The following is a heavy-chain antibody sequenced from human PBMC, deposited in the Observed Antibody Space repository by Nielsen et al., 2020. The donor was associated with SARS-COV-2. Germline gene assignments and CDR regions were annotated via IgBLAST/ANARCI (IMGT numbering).Heavy chain of an antibody. CDR1: GGSISSGGYY. CDR3: AREYGSGTGGMDV. D-gene: IGHD3-10*01. Sequence: SETLSLTCTVSGGSISSGGYYWSWIRQHPGKGLEWIGYIYYSGSTYYNPSLKSRVTISVDTSKNQFSLKLSSVTAADTAVYYCAREYGSGTGGMDVWGQGTTVTVSS. J-gene: IGHJ6*02. V-gene: IGHV4-31*03. CDR2: IYYSGST.